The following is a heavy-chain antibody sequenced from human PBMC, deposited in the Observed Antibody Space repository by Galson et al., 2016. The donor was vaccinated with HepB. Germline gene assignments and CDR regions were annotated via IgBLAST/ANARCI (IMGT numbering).Heavy chain of an antibody. J-gene: IGHJ4*02. V-gene: IGHV3-23*01. CDR3: ASDHGGNPGSDY. D-gene: IGHD4-23*01. Sequence: SLRLSCAVSGFTFSIYAMSWVRQGPGKRLEWVSTISSDGDNKHYLDSVKGRFTVSRDNSKNMLYLQMHSLRTEDTALYYCASDHGGNPGSDYWGQGTLVTVSS. CDR2: ISSDGDNK. CDR1: GFTFSIYA.